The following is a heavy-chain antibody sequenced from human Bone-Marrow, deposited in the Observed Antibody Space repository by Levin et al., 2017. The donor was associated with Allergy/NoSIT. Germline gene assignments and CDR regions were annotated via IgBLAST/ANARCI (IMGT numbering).Heavy chain of an antibody. CDR3: ARVGYGDYLEL. Sequence: GGSLRLSCAGSGYSFRNYAMHWVRQAPGKGLDWVAVTSHDGGNTNYADSVKGRFTVSRDNSKSTLYLQMNGLRTEDTAVYYCARVGYGDYLELWGQGTLVTVSS. V-gene: IGHV3-30-3*01. J-gene: IGHJ4*02. CDR2: TSHDGGNT. D-gene: IGHD4/OR15-4a*01. CDR1: GYSFRNYA.